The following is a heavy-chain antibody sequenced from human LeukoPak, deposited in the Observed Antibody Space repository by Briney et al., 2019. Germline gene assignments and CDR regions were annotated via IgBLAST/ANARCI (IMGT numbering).Heavy chain of an antibody. D-gene: IGHD2-2*01. CDR3: ARDGYCSSTSCYDAFDI. CDR1: GFTFSSYS. J-gene: IGHJ3*02. CDR2: ISSSSSTI. V-gene: IGHV3-48*01. Sequence: GGSLRLSCAASGFTFSSYSMNWVRQAPGKGLEWVSYISSSSSTIYYADSVKGRFTISRDNAKNSLYLQMNSLRAEDTAVYYCARDGYCSSTSCYDAFDIWGQGTMVTVSS.